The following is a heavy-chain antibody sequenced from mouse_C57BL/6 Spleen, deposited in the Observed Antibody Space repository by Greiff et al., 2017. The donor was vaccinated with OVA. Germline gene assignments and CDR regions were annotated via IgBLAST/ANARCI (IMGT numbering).Heavy chain of an antibody. D-gene: IGHD1-1*01. Sequence: QVQLKQPGAELVRPGSSVKLSCKASGYTFTSYWMHWVKQRPIQGLEWIGNIDPSDSETHYNQKFKDKATLTVDKSSSTAYMQLSSLTSEDAAVYYCARRSHYYGSSYGFAYWGQGTLVTVSA. V-gene: IGHV1-52*01. CDR1: GYTFTSYW. CDR3: ARRSHYYGSSYGFAY. CDR2: IDPSDSET. J-gene: IGHJ3*01.